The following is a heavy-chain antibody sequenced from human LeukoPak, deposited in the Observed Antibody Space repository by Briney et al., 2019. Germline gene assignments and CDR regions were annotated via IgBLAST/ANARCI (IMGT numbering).Heavy chain of an antibody. V-gene: IGHV1-8*02. CDR3: ARGVGGSGSYYKDYYYYYMDV. CDR2: MNPNSGNT. J-gene: IGHJ6*03. D-gene: IGHD3-10*01. Sequence: ASVKVSCKASGYTFTGYYMHWVRQAPGQGLEWMGWMNPNSGNTGYAQKFQGRVTMTRNTSISTAYMELSSLRSEDTAVYYCARGVGGSGSYYKDYYYYYMDVWGKGTTVTISS. CDR1: GYTFTGYY.